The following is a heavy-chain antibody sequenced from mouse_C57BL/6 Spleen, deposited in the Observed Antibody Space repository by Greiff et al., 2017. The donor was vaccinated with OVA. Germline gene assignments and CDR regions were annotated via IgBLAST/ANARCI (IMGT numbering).Heavy chain of an antibody. V-gene: IGHV1-52*01. Sequence: QVQLQQPGAELVRPGSSVQLSCKASGYTFTSYWMHWVKQRPIQGLEWIGNIDPSDSETHYNQKFKDKATLTVDKSSSTAYMQLSSLTSEDSAVYYCARGGQLRSPFAYWGQGTLVTVSA. J-gene: IGHJ3*01. CDR1: GYTFTSYW. CDR2: IDPSDSET. D-gene: IGHD3-2*02. CDR3: ARGGQLRSPFAY.